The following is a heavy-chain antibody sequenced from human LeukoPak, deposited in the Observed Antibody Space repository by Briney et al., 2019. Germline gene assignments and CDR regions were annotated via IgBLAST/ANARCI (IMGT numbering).Heavy chain of an antibody. J-gene: IGHJ5*02. D-gene: IGHD2-21*02. CDR3: ARLFCGGDCSSFHPDWFDP. V-gene: IGHV4-38-2*01. CDR2: IYHRGYT. CDR1: GYSISSGYY. Sequence: PSETLSLTCAVSGYSISSGYYWGWIRQPPGKGLEWIGSIYHRGYTYYNPSLKSRVTISVDTSKNQFSLKLNSVTAADTAVYYCARLFCGGDCSSFHPDWFDPWGQGTLVTVSS.